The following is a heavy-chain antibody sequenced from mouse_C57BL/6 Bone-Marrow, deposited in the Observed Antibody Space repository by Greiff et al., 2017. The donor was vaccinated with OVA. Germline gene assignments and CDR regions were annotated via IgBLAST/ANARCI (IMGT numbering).Heavy chain of an antibody. CDR3: ARKDWAYYYAMDY. J-gene: IGHJ4*01. CDR1: GYTFTSYT. V-gene: IGHV1-4*01. Sequence: QVHVKQSGAELARPGASVKMSCKASGYTFTSYTMHWVKQRPGQGLEWIGYINPSSGYTKYNQKFKDKATLTADKSSSTAYMQLSSLTSEDSAVYYCARKDWAYYYAMDYWGQGTSVTVSS. D-gene: IGHD4-1*01. CDR2: INPSSGYT.